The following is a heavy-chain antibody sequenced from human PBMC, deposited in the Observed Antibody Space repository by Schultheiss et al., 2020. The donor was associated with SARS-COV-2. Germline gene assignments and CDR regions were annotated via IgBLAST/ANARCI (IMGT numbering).Heavy chain of an antibody. Sequence: GGSLRLSCAASGFTFSSYAMSWVRQAPGKGLEWVSAISGSGGSTYYADSVKGRFTISRDNAKNSLYLQMNSLRAEDTAVYYCAREASIAARPDYYYYYYMDVWGKGTTVTVSS. J-gene: IGHJ6*03. CDR1: GFTFSSYA. D-gene: IGHD6-6*01. CDR2: ISGSGGST. CDR3: AREASIAARPDYYYYYYMDV. V-gene: IGHV3-23*01.